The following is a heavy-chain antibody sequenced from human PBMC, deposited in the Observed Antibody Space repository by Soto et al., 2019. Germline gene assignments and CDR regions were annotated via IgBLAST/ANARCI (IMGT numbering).Heavy chain of an antibody. D-gene: IGHD3-22*01. J-gene: IGHJ5*02. V-gene: IGHV1-2*04. CDR1: GYTFTGYY. Sequence: GASVKVSCKACGYTFTGYYMHWVRQAPGQGLEWMGWINPNSGGTNYAQKFQGWVTMTRDTSISTAYMELSRLRSDDTAVYYCARDPDYYDSSGYYRPNWFDPWGQGTLVTVSS. CDR3: ARDPDYYDSSGYYRPNWFDP. CDR2: INPNSGGT.